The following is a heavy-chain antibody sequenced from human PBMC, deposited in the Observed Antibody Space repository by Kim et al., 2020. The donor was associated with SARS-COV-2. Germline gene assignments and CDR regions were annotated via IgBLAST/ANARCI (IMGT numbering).Heavy chain of an antibody. CDR3: ARTLAYCGGDCYSNNYYGMDV. CDR1: GGTFSSYA. J-gene: IGHJ6*02. CDR2: IIPIFGTA. D-gene: IGHD2-21*01. Sequence: SVKVSCKASGGTFSSYAISWVRQAPGQGLEWMGGIIPIFGTANYAQKFQGRVTITADKSTNTAYMELSSLRSEDTAVYYRARTLAYCGGDCYSNNYYGMDVWGQGTTVSVSS. V-gene: IGHV1-69*06.